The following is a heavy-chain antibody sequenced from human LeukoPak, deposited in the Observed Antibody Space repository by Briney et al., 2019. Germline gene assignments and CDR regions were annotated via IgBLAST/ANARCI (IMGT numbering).Heavy chain of an antibody. D-gene: IGHD6-6*01. Sequence: GGSLRLSCAASGFTFSSYDMHWVRQATGKGLEWVSAIGTAGDTYYPGSVKGRFTISRENARNSLYLQMNSLRAGDTAVYYCAREYRGSSGRAFDYWGQGTLVTVSS. CDR3: AREYRGSSGRAFDY. J-gene: IGHJ4*02. CDR2: IGTAGDT. CDR1: GFTFSSYD. V-gene: IGHV3-13*01.